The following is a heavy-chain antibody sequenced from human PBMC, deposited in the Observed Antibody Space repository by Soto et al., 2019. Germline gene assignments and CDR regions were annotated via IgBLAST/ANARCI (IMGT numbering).Heavy chain of an antibody. CDR2: IGASGAGT. J-gene: IGHJ4*02. V-gene: IGHV3-23*01. CDR1: GFTFSSYA. D-gene: IGHD1-26*01. CDR3: ALRKTGSYFDY. Sequence: GGSLRLSCAASGFTFSSYAMSWVRQAPGKGLEWVSAIGASGAGTHYAEYVKGRFTISRDNSKNTLYLQMNSLRAEDTAVYYCALRKTGSYFDYRGQGTLVTVSS.